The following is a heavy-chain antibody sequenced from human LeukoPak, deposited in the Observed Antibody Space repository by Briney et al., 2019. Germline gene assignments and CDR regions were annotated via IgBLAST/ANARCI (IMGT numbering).Heavy chain of an antibody. CDR2: ISFSGTT. CDR3: ARHPLSSGWYEDY. CDR1: GGSVSNYY. V-gene: IGHV4-59*08. D-gene: IGHD6-19*01. Sequence: SETLSLTCTVSGGSVSNYYWTWIRQPPGKGLEWIGYISFSGTTNYNPSLKSRVAISVDTSKNQFSLKLSSVTAADTAVYYCARHPLSSGWYEDYWGQGTLVTVSS. J-gene: IGHJ4*02.